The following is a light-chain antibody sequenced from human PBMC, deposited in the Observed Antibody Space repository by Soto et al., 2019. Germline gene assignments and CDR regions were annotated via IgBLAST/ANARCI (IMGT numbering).Light chain of an antibody. CDR3: QSYDSSNSYV. Sequence: NFMLTQPHSVSESPGKTVTICCTRSSGSIASNYVQWYQQRPGSAPTTVIYEDNQRPSGVPDRFSGSIDSSSNSASLTISGLKTEDEADYYCQSYDSSNSYVFGTGTKLTVL. J-gene: IGLJ1*01. CDR1: SGSIASNY. V-gene: IGLV6-57*04. CDR2: EDN.